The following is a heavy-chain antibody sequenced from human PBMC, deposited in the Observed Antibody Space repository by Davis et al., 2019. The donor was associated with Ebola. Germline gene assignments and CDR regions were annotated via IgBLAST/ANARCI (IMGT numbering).Heavy chain of an antibody. CDR2: ISSNGGST. Sequence: GESLKISCSASGFTFSSYAMHWVRQAPGKGLEYVSGISSNGGSTYYAGSVKGRFTISRDNSKNTLYLQMNSLRAEDTAVYYCAREYYYGMDVWGQGTTVTVSS. J-gene: IGHJ6*02. CDR3: AREYYYGMDV. V-gene: IGHV3-64*04. CDR1: GFTFSSYA.